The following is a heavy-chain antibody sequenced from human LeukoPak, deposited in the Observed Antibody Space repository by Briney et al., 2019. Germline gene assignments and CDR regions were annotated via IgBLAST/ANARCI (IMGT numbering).Heavy chain of an antibody. J-gene: IGHJ5*02. CDR2: IYYSGST. V-gene: IGHV4-39*07. Sequence: SETLSLTCTVSGGSISSSSYYWGWIRQPPGKGLEWIGSIYYSGSTYYNPSLKSRVTISVDTSKNQFSLKLSSVTAADTAVYYCAREFYRRSGSYHNWFDPWGQGTLVTVSS. CDR3: AREFYRRSGSYHNWFDP. D-gene: IGHD3-10*01. CDR1: GGSISSSSYY.